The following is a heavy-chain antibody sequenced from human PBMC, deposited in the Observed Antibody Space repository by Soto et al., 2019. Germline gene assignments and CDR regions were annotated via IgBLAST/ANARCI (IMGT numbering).Heavy chain of an antibody. CDR3: ARLDTAMDHQYYYGRDV. D-gene: IGHD5-18*01. Sequence: EVQLVESGGGLVKPGGSLRLSCAASGFTFSSYSMNWVRQAPGKGLEWVSAISGSSSYRYYADSVKGRFTISRDNAKNSLYLQMSSLSAEDTAVYFCARLDTAMDHQYYYGRDVWGQGTTVTVSS. J-gene: IGHJ6*02. V-gene: IGHV3-21*01. CDR1: GFTFSSYS. CDR2: ISGSSSYR.